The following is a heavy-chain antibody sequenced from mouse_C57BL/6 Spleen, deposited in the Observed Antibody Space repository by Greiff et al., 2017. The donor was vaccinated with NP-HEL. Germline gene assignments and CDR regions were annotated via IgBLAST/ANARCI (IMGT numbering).Heavy chain of an antibody. CDR1: GYTFTDYN. J-gene: IGHJ2*01. V-gene: IGHV1-18*01. CDR2: INPNNGGT. Sequence: EVQLQQSGPELVKPGASVKIPCKASGYTFTDYNMDWVKQSHGKSLEWIGDINPNNGGTIYNQKCKGKATLTVDKSSSTAYMELRSLTSEDTAVYYCARSAYGSNPFDYWGQGTTLTVSS. CDR3: ARSAYGSNPFDY. D-gene: IGHD1-1*01.